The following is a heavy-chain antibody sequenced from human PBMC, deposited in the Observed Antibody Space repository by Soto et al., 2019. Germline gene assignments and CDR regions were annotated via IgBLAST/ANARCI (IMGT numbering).Heavy chain of an antibody. CDR1: GFTFSSYG. D-gene: IGHD3-22*01. J-gene: IGHJ4*02. CDR2: ISYDGSNK. Sequence: GSLRLSCAASGFTFSSYGMHWVRQAPGKGLEWVAVISYDGSNKYYADSVKGRFTISRDNSKNTLYLQMNSLKTEDTAVYYCTTGYYYDSSGYSFDYWGQGTLVTVSS. CDR3: TTGYYYDSSGYSFDY. V-gene: IGHV3-30*03.